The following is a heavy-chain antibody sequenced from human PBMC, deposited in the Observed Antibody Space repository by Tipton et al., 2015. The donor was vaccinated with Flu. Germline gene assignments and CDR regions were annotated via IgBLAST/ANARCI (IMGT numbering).Heavy chain of an antibody. CDR3: ARETGEYYFDY. CDR1: GFIVSSDY. D-gene: IGHD7-27*01. V-gene: IGHV3-66*01. J-gene: IGHJ4*02. Sequence: SLRLSCAASGFIVSSDYMSWVRQAPGKGLEWVSVIYSSDSASYADSVRGRFTISRDNSKNTLYLQMNSLRAEDTAVYYCARETGEYYFDYWGQGTLVTVSS. CDR2: IYSSDSA.